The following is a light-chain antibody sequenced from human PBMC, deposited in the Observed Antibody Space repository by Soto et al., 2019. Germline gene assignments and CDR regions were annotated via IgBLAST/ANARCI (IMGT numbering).Light chain of an antibody. J-gene: IGKJ1*01. Sequence: DIQMTQSPSSLSASVGDRVTITCRASQSIDYYLNWYQQKPGKPPNLLIYAASTLLSGVPSRFSGAGSGTHFTLTISSLQPEDFATYYCQPRYSSPETFRQGTKLGIK. V-gene: IGKV1-39*01. CDR2: AAS. CDR3: QPRYSSPET. CDR1: QSIDYY.